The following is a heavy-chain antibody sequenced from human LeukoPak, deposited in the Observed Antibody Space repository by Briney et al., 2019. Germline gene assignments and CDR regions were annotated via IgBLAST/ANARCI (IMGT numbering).Heavy chain of an antibody. V-gene: IGHV3-30-3*01. CDR1: GFTFSSYA. J-gene: IGHJ1*01. CDR3: ARGYSSGWETYFQH. D-gene: IGHD6-19*01. CDR2: ISYDGSNK. Sequence: GGSLRLSCAASGFTFSSYAMHWVRQAPGKGLEWVAVISYDGSNKYYADSVKGRFTISRDNSKNTLYLQMNSLRAEDTAVYYCARGYSSGWETYFQHWGQGTLVTVSS.